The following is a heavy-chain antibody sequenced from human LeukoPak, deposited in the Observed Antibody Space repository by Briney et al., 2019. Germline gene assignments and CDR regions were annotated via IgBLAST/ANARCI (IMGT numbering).Heavy chain of an antibody. J-gene: IGHJ5*02. CDR1: GGSISSSSYY. D-gene: IGHD2-15*01. Sequence: SSETLSLTCTVSGGSISSSSYYWGWIRQPPGKGLEWIGSIYYSGSTYYNPSLKSRVTISVDTSKNQFSLKLSSVTAADTAVYYCARLIGYCSGGSCPNNWFDPWGQGTLVTVSS. CDR3: ARLIGYCSGGSCPNNWFDP. CDR2: IYYSGST. V-gene: IGHV4-39*01.